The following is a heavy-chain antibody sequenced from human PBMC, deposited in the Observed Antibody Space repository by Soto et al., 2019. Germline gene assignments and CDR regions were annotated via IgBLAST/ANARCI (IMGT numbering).Heavy chain of an antibody. J-gene: IGHJ3*01. Sequence: QVQLVQSGAELKKPGASVNISCQASGFTFSDTLINWVRQGPGQRLEWMGWINPANGNTRNSEPFQGRVTISSLSSASTAYVALSELTSEDTAVYYCALDIVSVGPLSIDAWDVWGKGIMIIVSS. V-gene: IGHV1-3*01. CDR3: ALDIVSVGPLSIDAWDV. CDR1: GFTFSDTL. D-gene: IGHD1-26*01. CDR2: INPANGNT.